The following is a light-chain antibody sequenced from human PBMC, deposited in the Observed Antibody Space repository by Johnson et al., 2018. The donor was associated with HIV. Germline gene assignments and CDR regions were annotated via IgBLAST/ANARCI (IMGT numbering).Light chain of an antibody. Sequence: QSVLTQPPSVSAAPGQKVTISCSGSRSNIGNNYVSWYQQLPGTAPKLLISNNSKRPSGIPDRFSGSKSGTSATLAITGLKTGDEADYYCGTWDTSLSAGGVFGTGTKVTVL. CDR3: GTWDTSLSAGGV. CDR2: NNS. J-gene: IGLJ1*01. V-gene: IGLV1-51*01. CDR1: RSNIGNNY.